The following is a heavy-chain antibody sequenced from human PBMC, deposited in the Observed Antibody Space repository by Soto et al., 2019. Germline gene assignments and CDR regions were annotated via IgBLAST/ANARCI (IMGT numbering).Heavy chain of an antibody. CDR3: AKGTYDSSGYYTAPDY. CDR2: ITWNSGYI. D-gene: IGHD3-22*01. Sequence: GGPLRLSCAASGFSFDDYAMHWVRQAPGRGLEWVSGITWNSGYIGYADSVKGRFTISKDKAKNSLYLKMNSLRPEDTAVYYCAKGTYDSSGYYTAPDYWGQGA. CDR1: GFSFDDYA. J-gene: IGHJ4*02. V-gene: IGHV3-9*01.